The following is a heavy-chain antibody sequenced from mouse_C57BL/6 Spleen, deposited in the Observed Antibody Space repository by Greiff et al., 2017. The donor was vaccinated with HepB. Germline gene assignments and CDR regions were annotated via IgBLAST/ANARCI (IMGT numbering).Heavy chain of an antibody. J-gene: IGHJ2*01. CDR1: GYSITSGYY. CDR3: AREPYYDYLYYFDY. D-gene: IGHD2-4*01. CDR2: ISYDGSN. Sequence: EVQLQESGPGLVKPSQSLSLTCSVTGYSITSGYYWNWIRQFPGNKLEWMGYISYDGSNNYNPSLKNRISITRDTSKNQFFLKLNSVTTEDTATYYCAREPYYDYLYYFDYWGQGTTLTVSS. V-gene: IGHV3-6*01.